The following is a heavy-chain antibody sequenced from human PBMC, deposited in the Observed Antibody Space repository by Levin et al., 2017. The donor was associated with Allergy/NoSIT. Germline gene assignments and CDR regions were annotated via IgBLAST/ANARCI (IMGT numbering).Heavy chain of an antibody. Sequence: GESLKISCAASGFTFSNYAMSWVRQAPGKGLECVSGITNSGGSTYYADSVKGRFTISRDNSKNTLYLQMNSMRAEDTAVYYCAKDRDPGVWVIMPAYWGQGTLVTVSS. CDR1: GFTFSNYA. J-gene: IGHJ4*02. D-gene: IGHD3-3*01. CDR2: ITNSGGST. CDR3: AKDRDPGVWVIMPAY. V-gene: IGHV3-23*01.